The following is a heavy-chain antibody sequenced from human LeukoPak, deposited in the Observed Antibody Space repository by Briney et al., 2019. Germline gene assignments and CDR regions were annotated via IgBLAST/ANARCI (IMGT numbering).Heavy chain of an antibody. J-gene: IGHJ4*02. CDR1: GFTFSSYW. V-gene: IGHV3-49*04. CDR2: IRSKAYGGTT. Sequence: GGSLRLSCAASGFTFSSYWMSWVRQAPGKGLEWVGFIRSKAYGGTTEYAASVKGRFTISRDDSKSIAYLQMNSLKTEDTAVYYCTREVDDYGRYYFDYWGQGTLVTVSS. CDR3: TREVDDYGRYYFDY. D-gene: IGHD4-17*01.